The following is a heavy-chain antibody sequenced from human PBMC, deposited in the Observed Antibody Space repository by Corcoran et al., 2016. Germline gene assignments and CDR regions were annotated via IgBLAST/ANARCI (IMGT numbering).Heavy chain of an antibody. V-gene: IGHV3-9*01. D-gene: IGHD3-10*01. CDR1: GFTFDEYA. Sequence: EVQLVESGGGLVQPGRSLRLSCAASGFTFDEYAMNWVRQAPGKGLEWVAGISWNSGSIGYADSVKGRFTISRDNAKNSLYLQMNSLRAEYTAFYSVANDISTGYGSESYSGYFDYWVQGTLVTVSS. CDR3: ANDISTGYGSESYSGYFDY. J-gene: IGHJ4*02. CDR2: ISWNSGSI.